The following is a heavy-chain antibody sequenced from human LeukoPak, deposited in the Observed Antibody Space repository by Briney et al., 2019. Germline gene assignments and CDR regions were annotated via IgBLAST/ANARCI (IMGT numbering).Heavy chain of an antibody. J-gene: IGHJ6*03. D-gene: IGHD3-3*01. CDR1: GFTFSSYG. Sequence: GGSLRLSCAASGFTFSSYGMHWVRQAPGKGLEWVAFIRYDGSNKYYADSVKGRFTISRDNSKNTLYLQMNSLRAEDTAVYYCAKVPYYDFWSGYYPDYYYYMDVWGKGTTVTASS. V-gene: IGHV3-30*02. CDR2: IRYDGSNK. CDR3: AKVPYYDFWSGYYPDYYYYMDV.